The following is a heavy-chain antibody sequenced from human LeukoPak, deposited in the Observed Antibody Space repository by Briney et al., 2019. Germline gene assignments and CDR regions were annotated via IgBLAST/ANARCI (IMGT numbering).Heavy chain of an antibody. V-gene: IGHV3-30*18. CDR2: ISYDGSNK. J-gene: IGHJ6*02. D-gene: IGHD3-9*01. Sequence: AGGSLRLSCAASGFTFSSYGMHWVRQAPGKGLEWVAVISYDGSNKYYADSVKGRFTISRDNSKNTLYLQMNSLRAEDTAVYYCAKARLALILYYGMDVWGQGTTVTVSS. CDR3: AKARLALILYYGMDV. CDR1: GFTFSSYG.